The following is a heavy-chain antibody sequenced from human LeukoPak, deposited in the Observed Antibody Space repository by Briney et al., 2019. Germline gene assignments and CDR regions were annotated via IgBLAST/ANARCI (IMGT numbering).Heavy chain of an antibody. Sequence: SETLSLTCTVSGGSISSSSYYWGWIRQPPGKGLEWIGSIYYSGSTYYNPSLKSRVTISVDTSKNQFSLKLSSVTAADTAVYYCARLPLGATTPFIDYWGQGTLVTVSS. V-gene: IGHV4-39*01. D-gene: IGHD1-26*01. CDR1: GGSISSSSYY. CDR3: ARLPLGATTPFIDY. CDR2: IYYSGST. J-gene: IGHJ4*02.